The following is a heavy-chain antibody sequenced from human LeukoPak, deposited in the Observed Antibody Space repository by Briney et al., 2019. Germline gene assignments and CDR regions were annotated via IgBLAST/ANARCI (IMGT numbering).Heavy chain of an antibody. CDR1: GYTFTSYG. V-gene: IGHV1-18*01. CDR3: ARALEGYDSSGYYTNWFDP. D-gene: IGHD3-22*01. J-gene: IGHJ5*02. Sequence: ASVKVSCKASGYTFTSYGISWVRQAPGQGLEWMGCISAYNGNTNYAQKLRGRVTVTRDTTTSTAYMELRSLRSDDTVVYYCARALEGYDSSGYYTNWFDPWGQGTLVTVSS. CDR2: ISAYNGNT.